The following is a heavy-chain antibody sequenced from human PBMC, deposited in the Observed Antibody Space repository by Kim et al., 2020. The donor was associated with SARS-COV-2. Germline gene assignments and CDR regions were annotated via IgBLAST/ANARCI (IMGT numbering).Heavy chain of an antibody. CDR1: GGTFSSYA. D-gene: IGHD1-26*01. CDR3: ARDPDPLLSGSYRGSYFDY. V-gene: IGHV1-69*13. CDR2: IIPIFGTA. Sequence: SVKVSCNASGGTFSSYAISWVRQAPGQGLEWMGGIIPIFGTANYAQKFQGRVTITADESTSTAYMELSSLRSEDTAVYYCARDPDPLLSGSYRGSYFDYWGQGTLVTVSS. J-gene: IGHJ4*02.